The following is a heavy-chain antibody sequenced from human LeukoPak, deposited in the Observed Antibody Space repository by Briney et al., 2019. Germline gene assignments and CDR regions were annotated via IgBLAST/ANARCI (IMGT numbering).Heavy chain of an antibody. CDR1: GGSISSSSYY. D-gene: IGHD2-2*01. Sequence: SETLSLTCTVSGGSISSSSYYWGWIRQPPGKGLEWIGSIYYSGSTYYNPSLKSRVTISVDTSKNQFSLKLSSVTAADTAVYYCARRRSAGAGYCSSTSCSYDYWGQGTLATVSS. CDR2: IYYSGST. CDR3: ARRRSAGAGYCSSTSCSYDY. J-gene: IGHJ4*02. V-gene: IGHV4-39*01.